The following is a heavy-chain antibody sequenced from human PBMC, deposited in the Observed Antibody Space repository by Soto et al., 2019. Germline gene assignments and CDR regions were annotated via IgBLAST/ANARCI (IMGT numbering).Heavy chain of an antibody. V-gene: IGHV1-69*02. D-gene: IGHD3-10*01. CDR2: VNPILRMS. Sequence: QVQLVQSGAEVKKPGSSVKVSCKASGDTFSFYTINWVRQAPGLGLEWMGRVNPILRMSNYAQKFQGRVTMTADKSTSTSYMELRILISEDTAFYYGATSYGSGYRAVDYWGQGALVTVSS. CDR1: GDTFSFYT. J-gene: IGHJ4*02. CDR3: ATSYGSGYRAVDY.